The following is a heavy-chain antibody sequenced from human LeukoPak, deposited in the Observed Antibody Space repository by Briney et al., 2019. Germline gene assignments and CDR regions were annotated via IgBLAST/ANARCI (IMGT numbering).Heavy chain of an antibody. CDR2: ISSSSSYI. Sequence: GGSLRLSCAASGFTFSTYSMNWVRQAPGKGLEWVSSISSSSSYICYADSVKGRFTISRDNAKNSLYLQMNSLRAEDTAVYYCARDSSSGWYDYWGQGTLVTVSS. V-gene: IGHV3-21*01. J-gene: IGHJ4*02. CDR3: ARDSSSGWYDY. D-gene: IGHD6-19*01. CDR1: GFTFSTYS.